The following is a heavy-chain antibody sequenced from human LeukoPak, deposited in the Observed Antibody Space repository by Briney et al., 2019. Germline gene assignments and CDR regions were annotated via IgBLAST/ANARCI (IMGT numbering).Heavy chain of an antibody. CDR2: ISSSGSTL. D-gene: IGHD6-13*01. V-gene: IGHV3-48*03. CDR1: ALTFSSSD. CDR3: VREIGAPGSFDF. Sequence: PGPSLTLFCAPSALTFSSSDMNWVRQARGEGLEWVSDISSSGSTLYYAGSVKGPLTISRDNAKNSQYLQMNSLRVEDTALYYCVREIGAPGSFDFWGPGTMVAVSS. J-gene: IGHJ3*01.